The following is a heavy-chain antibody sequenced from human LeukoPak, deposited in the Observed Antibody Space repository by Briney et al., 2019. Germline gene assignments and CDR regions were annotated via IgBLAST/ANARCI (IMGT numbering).Heavy chain of an antibody. CDR3: GRGIQSFDP. CDR2: IDPNSGDT. Sequence: GASVKVSCKASGYTFTAYYIHWVRQAPGQGLEWMGRIDPNSGDTKYAQKFQDRVTMTRDTSMNTAYMEIGSLRYDDTAVYYCGRGIQSFDPWGQGTLVTVSS. J-gene: IGHJ5*02. V-gene: IGHV1-2*06. CDR1: GYTFTAYY.